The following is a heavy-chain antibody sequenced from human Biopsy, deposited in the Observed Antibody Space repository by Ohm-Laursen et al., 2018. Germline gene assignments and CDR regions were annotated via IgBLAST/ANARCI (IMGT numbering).Heavy chain of an antibody. D-gene: IGHD3-22*01. CDR3: VRGVDYYDPYHYYALDV. Sequence: GTLSLTCTVYGESFNGYYWSWIRQTPGKGLEWIGEINHSGRTNYNPSLKSRVTISVDTSKNQFSLKVRPVTAADTAVYYCVRGVDYYDPYHYYALDVWGQGTTVTVSS. CDR2: INHSGRT. V-gene: IGHV4-34*01. J-gene: IGHJ6*02. CDR1: GESFNGYY.